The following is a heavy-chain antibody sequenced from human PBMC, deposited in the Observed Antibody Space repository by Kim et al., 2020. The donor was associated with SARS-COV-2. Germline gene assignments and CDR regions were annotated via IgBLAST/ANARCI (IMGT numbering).Heavy chain of an antibody. Sequence: SVKVSCKASGGTFSSYAISWVRQAPGQGLEWMGGIIPIFGTANYAQKFQGRVTITADESTSTAYMELSSLRSEDKAVYYCAAKDIVVGAAAYGFYYGMDVWGQGTTVTVSS. J-gene: IGHJ6*02. CDR2: IIPIFGTA. D-gene: IGHD2-15*01. CDR1: GGTFSSYA. V-gene: IGHV1-69*13. CDR3: AAKDIVVGAAAYGFYYGMDV.